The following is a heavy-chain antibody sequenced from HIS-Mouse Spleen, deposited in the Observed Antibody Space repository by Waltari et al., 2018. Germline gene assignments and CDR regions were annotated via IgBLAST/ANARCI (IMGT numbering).Heavy chain of an antibody. D-gene: IGHD2-21*02. CDR1: GFTFSSYW. CDR2: IKQDGSEK. CDR3: ARGCGGDCSMADY. V-gene: IGHV3-7*01. Sequence: GFTFSSYWMSWVRQAPGKGLEWVANIKQDGSEKYYVDSVKGRFTISRDNAKNSLYLQMNSLRAEDTAVYYCARGCGGDCSMADYWGQGTLVTVSS. J-gene: IGHJ4*02.